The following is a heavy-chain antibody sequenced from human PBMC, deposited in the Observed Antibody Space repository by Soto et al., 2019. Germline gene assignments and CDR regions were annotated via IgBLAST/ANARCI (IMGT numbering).Heavy chain of an antibody. CDR1: GYTFTISA. D-gene: IGHD3-10*01. Sequence: GASVEVSCKASGYTFTISAMHWVRQAPGQRLEWMGWINAGNGNTKYSQKFQGRVTITRDTSASTAYMELSSLRSEDTAVYYCARTGRYYGSASYYRYDYFYYGMDGWGQGTTVTVSS. V-gene: IGHV1-3*01. CDR2: INAGNGNT. CDR3: ARTGRYYGSASYYRYDYFYYGMDG. J-gene: IGHJ6*02.